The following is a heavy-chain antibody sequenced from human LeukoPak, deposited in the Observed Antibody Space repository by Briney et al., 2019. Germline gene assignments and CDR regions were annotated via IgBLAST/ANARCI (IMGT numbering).Heavy chain of an antibody. D-gene: IGHD5-18*01. CDR1: GFTFSSYA. Sequence: PGGSLRLSCAASGFTFSSYAMHWVRQAPGKGLEWVAVISYDGSNKYYADSVKGRFTISRDNSKNTLYLQMNSLRAEDTAVYYCAKGKRGYSYGATVDYWGQGTLVTVSS. V-gene: IGHV3-30*04. J-gene: IGHJ4*02. CDR3: AKGKRGYSYGATVDY. CDR2: ISYDGSNK.